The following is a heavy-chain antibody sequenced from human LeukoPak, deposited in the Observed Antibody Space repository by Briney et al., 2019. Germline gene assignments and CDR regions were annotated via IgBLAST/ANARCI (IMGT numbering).Heavy chain of an antibody. V-gene: IGHV1-2*02. CDR3: ARVAQWLVDFDY. Sequence: ASVKVSCKASGYTFTGYYMHWVRQAPGQGLEWMGWINPNSGGTNCAQKFQGRVTMTRDTSISTAYMELSRLRSDDTAVYYCARVAQWLVDFDYWGQGTLVTVSS. CDR1: GYTFTGYY. J-gene: IGHJ4*02. D-gene: IGHD6-19*01. CDR2: INPNSGGT.